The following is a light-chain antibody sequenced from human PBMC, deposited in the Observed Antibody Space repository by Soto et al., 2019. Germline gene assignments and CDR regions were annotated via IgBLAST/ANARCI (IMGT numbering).Light chain of an antibody. J-gene: IGLJ2*01. V-gene: IGLV2-8*01. CDR3: SSYAGSSIPVA. Sequence: QSVLTQPPSASGSPGQSVTISCTGASSDVGGYNFVSWYQQHPGKAPKLMIYDVTKRPSGVPDRFSGSKSGNTASLTVSGLQVDDDAEYYCSSYAGSSIPVAFGGGTEVTVL. CDR1: SSDVGGYNF. CDR2: DVT.